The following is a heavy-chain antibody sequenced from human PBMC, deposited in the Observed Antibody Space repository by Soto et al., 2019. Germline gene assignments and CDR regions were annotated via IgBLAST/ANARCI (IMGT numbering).Heavy chain of an antibody. CDR3: ARVPLPGVAVSDAYFFDY. CDR2: IYYSGTT. Sequence: PSETLSLTCTVSSGSVSSSSHYWSWLRQPPGKGLEWIGYIYYSGTTYYNPSLQGRVTVSVDRSKNQFSLRLSSVTAADTAVYYCARVPLPGVAVSDAYFFDYWGPGTLVTVSS. CDR1: SGSVSSSSHY. J-gene: IGHJ4*02. D-gene: IGHD6-19*01. V-gene: IGHV4-61*01.